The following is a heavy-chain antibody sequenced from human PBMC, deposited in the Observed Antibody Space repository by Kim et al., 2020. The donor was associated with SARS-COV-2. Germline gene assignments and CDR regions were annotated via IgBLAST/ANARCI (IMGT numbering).Heavy chain of an antibody. CDR2: ISGSGGST. J-gene: IGHJ6*02. Sequence: GGSLRLSCAASGFTFSSYAMSWVRQAPGKGLEWVSAISGSGGSTYYADSVKGRFTISRDNSKNTLYLQMNSLRAEDTAVYYCAKDPNYDILTGYYRPFYGMDVWGQGTTVTVSS. V-gene: IGHV3-23*01. D-gene: IGHD3-9*01. CDR3: AKDPNYDILTGYYRPFYGMDV. CDR1: GFTFSSYA.